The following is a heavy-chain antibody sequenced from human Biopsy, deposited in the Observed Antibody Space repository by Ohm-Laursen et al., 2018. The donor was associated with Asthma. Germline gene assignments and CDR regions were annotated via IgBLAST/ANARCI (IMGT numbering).Heavy chain of an antibody. J-gene: IGHJ6*02. CDR2: ISVYNGNT. Sequence: ASVKVSCKASGYTFNSAGITWVRQAPGQGLEWMGWISVYNGNTKVAQKLQDRVTMITDTSTSIAYMELRSLRSDDTAVYFCARAVDYSHYYGVDVWGQGTTVTVS. CDR3: ARAVDYSHYYGVDV. CDR1: GYTFNSAG. V-gene: IGHV1-18*01. D-gene: IGHD3-10*01.